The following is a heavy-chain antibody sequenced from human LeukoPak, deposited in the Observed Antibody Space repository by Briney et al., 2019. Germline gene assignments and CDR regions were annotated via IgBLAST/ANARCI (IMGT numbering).Heavy chain of an antibody. CDR3: ARGHKVVVPAANYYFDY. CDR2: INYSGST. Sequence: PSETLSLTCAVYGGSFSGYYWSWIRQPPGKGLEWIGEINYSGSTNHNPSLKSRVTISVDTSKNQFSLKLSSVTAADTAVYYCARGHKVVVPAANYYFDYWGQGTLVTVSS. V-gene: IGHV4-34*01. D-gene: IGHD2-2*01. J-gene: IGHJ4*02. CDR1: GGSFSGYY.